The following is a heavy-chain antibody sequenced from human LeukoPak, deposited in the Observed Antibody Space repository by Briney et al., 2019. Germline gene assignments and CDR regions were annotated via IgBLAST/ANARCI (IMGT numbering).Heavy chain of an antibody. CDR3: ARVGHYYDSSGYYLYDAFDI. J-gene: IGHJ3*02. V-gene: IGHV1-2*02. CDR1: GYTFTGYY. Sequence: ASVKVSCKASGYTFTGYYMHWVRQAPGQGLEWMGWINPNSGGTKYAQKFQGRVTMTRDTSISTAYMELSRLRSDDTAVYYCARVGHYYDSSGYYLYDAFDIWGQGTTVTVSS. D-gene: IGHD3-22*01. CDR2: INPNSGGT.